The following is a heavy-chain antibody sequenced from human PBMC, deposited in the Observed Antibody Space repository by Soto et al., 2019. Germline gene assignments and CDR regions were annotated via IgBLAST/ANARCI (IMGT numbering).Heavy chain of an antibody. CDR2: ISNDGSNK. D-gene: IGHD3-16*01. CDR1: GFTFSSYG. CDR3: GGGHYFSDY. V-gene: IGHV3-30*03. Sequence: QVQLVESGGGVVQPGRSLRLSCPASGFTFSSYGMHWVRQAPGKGLEWVALISNDGSNKYYVDSVKGRFTISRDNSKKTLYLKMNSLRAEDTAVYYCGGGHYFSDYWGQGTLITVSS. J-gene: IGHJ4*02.